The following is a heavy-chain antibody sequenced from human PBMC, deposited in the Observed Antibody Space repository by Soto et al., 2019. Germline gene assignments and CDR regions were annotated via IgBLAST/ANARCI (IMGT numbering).Heavy chain of an antibody. CDR3: ARGPYSNYYYYYGMDV. CDR1: GFTFSSYG. CDR2: IWYDGSNK. J-gene: IGHJ6*02. Sequence: SGGSLRLSCAASGFTFSSYGMHWVRQAPGKGLEWVAVIWYDGSNKYYADSVKGRFTISRDNSKNTLYLQMNSLRAEDTAVYYCARGPYSNYYYYYGMDVWGQGTTVTVSS. V-gene: IGHV3-33*01. D-gene: IGHD4-4*01.